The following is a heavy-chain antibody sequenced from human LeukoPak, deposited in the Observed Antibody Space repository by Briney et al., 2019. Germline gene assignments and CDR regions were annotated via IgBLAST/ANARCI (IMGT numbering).Heavy chain of an antibody. CDR2: INQGGSDK. CDR3: TRDRSRAEDD. J-gene: IGHJ4*02. D-gene: IGHD1-14*01. Sequence: GGSLRLSCAASGFTFSGHWMSWVRQAPGKGLEWVANINQGGSDKYYVDSVKGRFTISRDNANNLLYLQMNSLRGGDTAVYYCTRDRSRAEDDWGQGTLVTVSS. CDR1: GFTFSGHW. V-gene: IGHV3-7*01.